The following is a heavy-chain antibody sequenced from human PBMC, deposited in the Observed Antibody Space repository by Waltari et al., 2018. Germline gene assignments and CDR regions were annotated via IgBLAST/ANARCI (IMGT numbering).Heavy chain of an antibody. D-gene: IGHD3-10*01. Sequence: EAHLVESGGRESWPGGSLRLPCVDSGFDVEFKGMSWVRQGPGKGLEWVASISYNGGKTYYAESVEGRFSISRDNAQTSLYLQMNSLRVEDTALYYCAKEGGYSYYNNYFDSWGQGTRVTVSS. J-gene: IGHJ5*01. CDR3: AKEGGYSYYNNYFDS. CDR2: ISYNGGKT. V-gene: IGHV3-20*04. CDR1: GFDVEFKG.